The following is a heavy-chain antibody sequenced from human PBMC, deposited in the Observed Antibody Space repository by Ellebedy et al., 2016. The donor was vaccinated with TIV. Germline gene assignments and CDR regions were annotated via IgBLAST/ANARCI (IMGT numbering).Heavy chain of an antibody. CDR2: IYKDGGT. J-gene: IGHJ5*02. V-gene: IGHV3-66*01. D-gene: IGHD4-17*01. CDR1: GFTVNSYF. CDR3: ARDPGGGGNYGDNWFDP. Sequence: GGSLRLSCAASGFTVNSYFMSWVRQAPGKGLEWVSIIYKDGGTNYTDSALGRFTISRDNSENTLYLQMDSLRAEDTAVSYCARDPGGGGNYGDNWFDPWGQGTLVTVTS.